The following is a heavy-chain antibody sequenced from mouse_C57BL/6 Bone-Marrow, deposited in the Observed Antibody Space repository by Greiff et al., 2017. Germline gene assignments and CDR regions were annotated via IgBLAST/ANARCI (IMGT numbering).Heavy chain of an antibody. CDR1: GFTFSDFY. CDR2: SRNKANDYTT. Sequence: EVQLVESGGGLVQSGRSLRLSCATSGFTFSDFYMEWVRQAPGKGLEWIAASRNKANDYTTEYSASVKGRFIVSRDTSQSILYLQMNALRAEDTAIYYCARDAEYYGSMDYWGQGTSVTVSS. V-gene: IGHV7-1*01. D-gene: IGHD1-1*01. J-gene: IGHJ4*01. CDR3: ARDAEYYGSMDY.